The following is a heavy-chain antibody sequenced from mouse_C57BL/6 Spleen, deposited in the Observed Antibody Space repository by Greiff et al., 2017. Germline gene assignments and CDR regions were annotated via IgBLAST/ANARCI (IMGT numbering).Heavy chain of an antibody. V-gene: IGHV1-52*01. J-gene: IGHJ1*03. D-gene: IGHD2-12*01. CDR1: GYTFTSYW. CDR3: ARRYDGGYWYFDV. CDR2: INPSDSET. Sequence: QVQLQQPGAELVRPGSSVKLSCKASGYTFTSYWMHWVKQRPIQGLEWIGNINPSDSETHYNQKFKEKATLTVDKSSSTAYMQLSSLPSEDSAVYYCARRYDGGYWYFDVWGTGTTVTVSS.